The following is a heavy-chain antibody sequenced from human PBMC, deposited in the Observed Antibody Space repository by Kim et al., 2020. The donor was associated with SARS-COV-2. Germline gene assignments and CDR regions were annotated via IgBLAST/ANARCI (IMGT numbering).Heavy chain of an antibody. J-gene: IGHJ3*02. V-gene: IGHV3-74*01. D-gene: IGHD3-9*01. Sequence: GGYLRLSCAASGFTFTEYWMHWVRQAQGKGLMWVSRIDSDGSETAYSDSVRGRFTISRDIAKNTLYLQMNSLTAEDTAVYYCARDGRLTPYSPGAFDIWG. CDR2: IDSDGSET. CDR1: GFTFTEYW. CDR3: ARDGRLTPYSPGAFDI.